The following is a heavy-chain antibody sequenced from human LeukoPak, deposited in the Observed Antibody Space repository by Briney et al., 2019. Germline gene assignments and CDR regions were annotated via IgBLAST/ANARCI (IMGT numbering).Heavy chain of an antibody. CDR3: ARGGYGDYEFDY. D-gene: IGHD4-17*01. V-gene: IGHV3-11*06. Sequence: GGSLRLSCAASGFTFSDYYMSWIRQAPGKGLEWVSYISSSSSYTNYADSVKGRFTISRDNAKNSLYLQMNSLRAEDTAVYYCARGGYGDYEFDYWGRGTLVTVSS. J-gene: IGHJ4*02. CDR2: ISSSSSYT. CDR1: GFTFSDYY.